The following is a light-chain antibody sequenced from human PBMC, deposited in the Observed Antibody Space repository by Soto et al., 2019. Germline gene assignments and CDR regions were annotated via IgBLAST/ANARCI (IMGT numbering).Light chain of an antibody. CDR1: YPNIGSNT. V-gene: IGLV1-44*01. Sequence: QSVLTQPPSASGTPGQRVTISCSGAYPNIGSNTVNWYHQLPGTAPKLLIYDNNQRPSGVPDRFSGSTSGNSASLAISGLLSEDEADYYCASWDDSLNGVVFGGGTKVTVL. J-gene: IGLJ2*01. CDR3: ASWDDSLNGVV. CDR2: DNN.